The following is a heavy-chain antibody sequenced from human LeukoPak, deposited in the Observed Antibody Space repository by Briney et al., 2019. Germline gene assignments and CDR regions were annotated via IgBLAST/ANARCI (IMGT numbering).Heavy chain of an antibody. D-gene: IGHD4-17*01. CDR3: GRGQTTVTN. J-gene: IGHJ4*02. Sequence: GGSLRLSCAASGFTFSSYWMSWVRQAPGKGLEWVANIKQDGSEKYYVDSVKGQFTISRDNAKNSLYLQMNSLRAEDTAVYFCGRGQTTVTNWGQGTLVTVSS. V-gene: IGHV3-7*03. CDR1: GFTFSSYW. CDR2: IKQDGSEK.